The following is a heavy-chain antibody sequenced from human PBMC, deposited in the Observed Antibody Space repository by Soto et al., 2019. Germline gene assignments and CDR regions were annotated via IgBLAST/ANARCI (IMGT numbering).Heavy chain of an antibody. Sequence: GGSLRLSCSASGFTLSTYGMSWIRQAPGKGLEWVSSISGSGSRTYYADSVKGRVTISRDNSKNTVYVEMNSLRVEDTAVYYCAKGAASGTLGADDWLDPWGQGTLVTVSS. D-gene: IGHD1-26*01. CDR2: ISGSGSRT. V-gene: IGHV3-23*01. CDR3: AKGAASGTLGADDWLDP. J-gene: IGHJ5*02. CDR1: GFTLSTYG.